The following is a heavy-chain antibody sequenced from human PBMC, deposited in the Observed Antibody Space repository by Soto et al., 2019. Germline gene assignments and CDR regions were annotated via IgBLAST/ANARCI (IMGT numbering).Heavy chain of an antibody. Sequence: SETLSLTCTVSGGTISSYYWGWIRQPPGKGLEWIGYTYYSGSTNYNPSLKSRVTISVDTSKNQFSLKLSSVTAADTAVYYCGRASEAQWEPDYWGQGTLVTVSS. CDR3: GRASEAQWEPDY. J-gene: IGHJ4*02. CDR1: GGTISSYY. CDR2: TYYSGST. D-gene: IGHD1-26*01. V-gene: IGHV4-59*01.